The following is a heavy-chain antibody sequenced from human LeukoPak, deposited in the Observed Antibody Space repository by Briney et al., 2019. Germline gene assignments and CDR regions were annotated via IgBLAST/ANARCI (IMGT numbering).Heavy chain of an antibody. CDR2: IYSGGST. D-gene: IGHD3-22*01. Sequence: GGSLRLSCAASGFTVSSNYMSWVRQAPGKGLEWVSVIYSGGSTYYADSVKGRFTISRDNSKNTLYLRMNSLRAEDTAVYYCAKDRDRVPYYYDSSGYRGPFDYWGQGTLVTVSS. CDR3: AKDRDRVPYYYDSSGYRGPFDY. J-gene: IGHJ4*02. V-gene: IGHV3-66*01. CDR1: GFTVSSNY.